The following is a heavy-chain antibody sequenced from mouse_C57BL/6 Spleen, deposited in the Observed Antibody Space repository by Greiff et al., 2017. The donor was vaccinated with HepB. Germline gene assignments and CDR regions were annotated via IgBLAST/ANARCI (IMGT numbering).Heavy chain of an antibody. CDR2: ISDGGSYT. D-gene: IGHD1-1*01. CDR1: GFTFSSYA. V-gene: IGHV5-4*01. CDR3: AREVKITTVVALDY. Sequence: EVKLMESGGGLVKPGGSLKLSCAASGFTFSSYAMSWVRQTPEKRLEWVATISDGGSYTYYPDNVKGRFTISRDNAKNNLYLQMSHLKSEDTAMYYCAREVKITTVVALDYWGQGTTLTVSS. J-gene: IGHJ2*01.